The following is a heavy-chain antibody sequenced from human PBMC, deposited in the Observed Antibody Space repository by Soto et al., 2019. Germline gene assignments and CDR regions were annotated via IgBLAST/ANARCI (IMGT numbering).Heavy chain of an antibody. CDR1: GGSISSYY. CDR3: AAPPRY. D-gene: IGHD6-6*01. V-gene: IGHV4-59*01. Sequence: QVQLQESGPGLVKPSETLSLTCTVSGGSISSYYWNWIRQPPGKGLEWIGYIYNSGNTNYNPSLRGXXTISVDTSKNQFSLKLTSVTAADTAVYYCAAPPRYWGQGTLVTVSS. J-gene: IGHJ4*02. CDR2: IYNSGNT.